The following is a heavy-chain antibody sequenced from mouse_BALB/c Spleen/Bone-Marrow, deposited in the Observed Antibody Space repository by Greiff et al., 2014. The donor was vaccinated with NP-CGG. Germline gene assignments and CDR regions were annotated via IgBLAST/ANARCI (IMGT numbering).Heavy chain of an antibody. V-gene: IGHV1S137*01. CDR3: IRSGKVRSAMDY. CDR2: ISGYYGDA. J-gene: IGHJ4*01. Sequence: QVQLQQPGAKLVRPGVSVKISCKGSGYTFTDHAIHWVKRSHAKSLEWIGVISGYYGDAIYNQKFKGKATMTVDKSSSTAYMELARLTSEDSAIYYCIRSGKVRSAMDYWGQGTSVTVSS. CDR1: GYTFTDHA. D-gene: IGHD2-14*01.